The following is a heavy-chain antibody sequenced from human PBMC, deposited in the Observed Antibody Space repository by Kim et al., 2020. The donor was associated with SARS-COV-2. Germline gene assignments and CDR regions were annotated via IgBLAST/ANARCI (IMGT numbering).Heavy chain of an antibody. Sequence: YADSVKGRFTISRDNSKNTLYLQMNSLRAEDTAVYYCARALLWFGEHIDYLGQGTLVTVSS. V-gene: IGHV3-30*01. CDR3: ARALLWFGEHIDY. J-gene: IGHJ4*02. D-gene: IGHD3-10*01.